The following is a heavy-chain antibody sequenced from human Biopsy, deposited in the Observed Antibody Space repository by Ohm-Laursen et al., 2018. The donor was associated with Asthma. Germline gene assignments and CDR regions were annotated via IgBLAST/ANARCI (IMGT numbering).Heavy chain of an antibody. J-gene: IGHJ3*02. D-gene: IGHD1-26*01. CDR2: IYHLGNA. Sequence: SETLSLTCDVSGGSISVSNWWSWVRQPPGRGLEWIGQIYHLGNANYNPSLKSRVTISVDTSKNQFSLQLRSVTAADTAVYYCARQKLVAAEGPFDMWGQGTMVIVSS. CDR1: GGSISVSNW. CDR3: ARQKLVAAEGPFDM. V-gene: IGHV4-4*02.